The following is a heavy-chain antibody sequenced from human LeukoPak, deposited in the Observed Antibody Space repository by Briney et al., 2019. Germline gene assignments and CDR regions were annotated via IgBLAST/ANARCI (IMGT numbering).Heavy chain of an antibody. CDR1: GASISSYY. Sequence: PSETLSLTCTVSGASISSYYWSWIRQPPWKGLEWIGYIYYNGRTKYNPSLKSRVTISVDTSKNQFSLKLSSVTAADTAVYYCASYSQGYFDYWGQGTLVTVSS. J-gene: IGHJ4*02. D-gene: IGHD2-21*01. V-gene: IGHV4-59*01. CDR3: ASYSQGYFDY. CDR2: IYYNGRT.